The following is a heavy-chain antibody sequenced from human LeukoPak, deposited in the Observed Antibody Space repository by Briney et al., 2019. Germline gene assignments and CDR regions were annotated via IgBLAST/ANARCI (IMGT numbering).Heavy chain of an antibody. CDR1: GFTVSSTH. CDR2: IYSGGST. D-gene: IGHD3-22*01. J-gene: IGHJ4*02. CDR3: ARDGYSSGYFDF. V-gene: IGHV3-53*01. Sequence: GGSLRLSCVASGFTVSSTHMVWVRQAPGKGLEWVSVIYSGGSTYYADSVKGRFTISTDNSRNTLYLQMNSLRAEDTAVYYCARDGYSSGYFDFWGQGTLVTVSS.